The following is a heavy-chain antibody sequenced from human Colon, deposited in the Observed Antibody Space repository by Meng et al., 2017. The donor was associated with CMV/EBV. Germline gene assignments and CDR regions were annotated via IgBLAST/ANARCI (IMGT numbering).Heavy chain of an antibody. J-gene: IGHJ5*02. Sequence: YIFTDYSMHWVRQAPGKGLEWIGFIKPNGGSTYYAQTVQGRVTMTRDTSITTAYVELYRLTSDDTAVYYCARVRCGSASCAQGSGFDPWGQGTLVTVSS. CDR3: ARVRCGSASCAQGSGFDP. D-gene: IGHD2-15*01. CDR2: IKPNGGST. V-gene: IGHV1-2*02. CDR1: YIFTDYS.